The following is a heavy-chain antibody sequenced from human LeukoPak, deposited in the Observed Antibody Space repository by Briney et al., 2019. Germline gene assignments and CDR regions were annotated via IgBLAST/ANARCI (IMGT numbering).Heavy chain of an antibody. D-gene: IGHD4-11*01. CDR1: GGSMSSYY. V-gene: IGHV4-59*08. Sequence: PSETLSLTCTVSGGSMSSYYWSWIRQPPGKGLEWIGYIHYTGSTNYNPSLNSRVTISVDTSKNQFSLRLSSVTAADTAVYYCARHFPMTTYDSWGQGTLVTVSS. CDR3: ARHFPMTTYDS. J-gene: IGHJ4*02. CDR2: IHYTGST.